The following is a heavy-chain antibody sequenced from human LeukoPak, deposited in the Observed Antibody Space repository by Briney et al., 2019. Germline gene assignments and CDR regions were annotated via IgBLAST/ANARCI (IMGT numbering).Heavy chain of an antibody. CDR3: ARDLDPGNY. V-gene: IGHV3-48*03. CDR1: GFNFGSYA. CDR2: ISSSGSPI. Sequence: GGSLRLSCAASGFNFGSYALSWVRQAPGKGLEWVSYISSSGSPIYHADSVKGRFTISRDNAKNSLYLQMNSLRAEDTAVYYCARDLDPGNYWGQGTLVTVSS. J-gene: IGHJ4*02.